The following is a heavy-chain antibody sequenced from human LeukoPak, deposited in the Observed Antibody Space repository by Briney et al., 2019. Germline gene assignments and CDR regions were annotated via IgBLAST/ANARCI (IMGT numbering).Heavy chain of an antibody. Sequence: PGGSLRLSCAASGFTFSSYAMSWVRQAPGKGLEWVSAISGSGGSTYYADSVKGRFTISRDNSKNTLYLQMNSLRDEDTAVYYCASKGDGYCRDTSCQGALDFWGQGTMVTVSS. CDR1: GFTFSSYA. CDR3: ASKGDGYCRDTSCQGALDF. V-gene: IGHV3-23*01. D-gene: IGHD2-2*01. J-gene: IGHJ3*01. CDR2: ISGSGGST.